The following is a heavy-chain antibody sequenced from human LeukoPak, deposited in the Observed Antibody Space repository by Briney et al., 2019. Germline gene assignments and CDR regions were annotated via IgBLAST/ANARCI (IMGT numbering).Heavy chain of an antibody. CDR1: GGSFSGYY. V-gene: IGHV4-34*01. CDR2: INHSGST. J-gene: IGHJ6*03. Sequence: SETLSLTCAFYGGSFSGYYWSWFRQPPGKGLEWIGEINHSGSTNYNPSLKSRVTISVDTSKNQFSLKLSSVTAADTAVYYCARGGSGSMNPDYYYYMDVWGKGTTVTVSS. D-gene: IGHD3-22*01. CDR3: ARGGSGSMNPDYYYYMDV.